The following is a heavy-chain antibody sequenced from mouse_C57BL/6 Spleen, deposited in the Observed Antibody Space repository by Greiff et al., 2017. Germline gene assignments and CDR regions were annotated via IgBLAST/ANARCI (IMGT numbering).Heavy chain of an antibody. Sequence: VQLQQPGAELVKPGASVTLSCKASGYTFTSYWMHWVKQRPGQGLEWIGMIHPNSGSTNYNEKFKSKATLTVDKSSSTAYMQLSSLTSEDSAVYYCAKHETGYYFDYWGQGTTLTVSS. J-gene: IGHJ2*01. CDR3: AKHETGYYFDY. V-gene: IGHV1-64*01. CDR2: IHPNSGST. CDR1: GYTFTSYW.